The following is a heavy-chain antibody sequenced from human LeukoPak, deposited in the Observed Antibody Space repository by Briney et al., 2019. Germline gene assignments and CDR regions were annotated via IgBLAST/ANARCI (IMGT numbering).Heavy chain of an antibody. Sequence: SGTLSLTCAVSGGSISSGGYYWSWIRQHPGKGLEWIGYIYYSGSTYYNPSLKSRVTISSATSKNQFSLKLSSVTAADTAVYYCASLYCSRTSCYLPYWGQGTLVTVSS. V-gene: IGHV4-31*11. CDR1: GGSISSGGYY. J-gene: IGHJ4*02. D-gene: IGHD2-2*01. CDR3: ASLYCSRTSCYLPY. CDR2: IYYSGST.